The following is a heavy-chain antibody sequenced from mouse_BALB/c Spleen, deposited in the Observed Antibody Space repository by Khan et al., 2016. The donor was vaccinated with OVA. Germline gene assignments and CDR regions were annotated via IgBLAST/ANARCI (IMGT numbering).Heavy chain of an antibody. CDR1: GYIFTDFS. Sequence: VQLHQSGAELVRPGVSVKISCKGSGYIFTDFSMHWVKRSHAKSLEWIGVISTYYGDSIYNQNFKDQATLTVEKSSSTAYMELARLTSEDSAIEYCARGSGNYRFAYWGQGTLVTVSA. CDR3: ARGSGNYRFAY. CDR2: ISTYYGDS. V-gene: IGHV1S137*01. D-gene: IGHD2-1*01. J-gene: IGHJ3*01.